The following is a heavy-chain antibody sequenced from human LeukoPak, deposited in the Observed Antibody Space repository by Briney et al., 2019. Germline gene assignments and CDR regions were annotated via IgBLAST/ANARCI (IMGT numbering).Heavy chain of an antibody. CDR2: IKSKTDGGTT. J-gene: IGHJ4*02. CDR3: TTDPSPPYYYGSVGY. CDR1: GFTFSNAW. V-gene: IGHV3-15*01. Sequence: PGGSLRLSCAASGFTFSNAWMSWVRQAPGKGLEWVGRIKSKTDGGTTDYAAPVKGRFTISRDGSKNTLYLQMNSLKTEDTAVYYCTTDPSPPYYYGSVGYWGQGTLVTVSS. D-gene: IGHD3-10*01.